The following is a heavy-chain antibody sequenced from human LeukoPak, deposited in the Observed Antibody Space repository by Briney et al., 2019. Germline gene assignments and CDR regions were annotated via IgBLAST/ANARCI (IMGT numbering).Heavy chain of an antibody. V-gene: IGHV3-21*01. CDR1: GFTFSSYS. CDR2: ISSSSSYI. D-gene: IGHD3-22*01. Sequence: PGGSLRLSCAASGFTFSSYSMNWVRQAPGKGLEWVSSISSSSSYIYYADSVKGRFTISRDNAKNSLYLQMNSLRAEDTAVYYCARHYDSSGYCYENDAFDIWGQGTMVTVSS. J-gene: IGHJ3*02. CDR3: ARHYDSSGYCYENDAFDI.